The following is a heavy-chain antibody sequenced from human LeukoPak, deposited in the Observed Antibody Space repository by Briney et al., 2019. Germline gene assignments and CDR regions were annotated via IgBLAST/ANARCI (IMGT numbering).Heavy chain of an antibody. CDR1: GGSFSGYY. Sequence: SETLSLTCAVYGGSFSGYYWSWIRQPPGKGLEWIGEINHSGGTNYNPSLKSRVTISVDTSKNQFSLKLSSVTAADTAVYYCARGRWLVLAPYFDYWGQGTLVTVSS. V-gene: IGHV4-34*01. CDR2: INHSGGT. CDR3: ARGRWLVLAPYFDY. D-gene: IGHD6-19*01. J-gene: IGHJ4*02.